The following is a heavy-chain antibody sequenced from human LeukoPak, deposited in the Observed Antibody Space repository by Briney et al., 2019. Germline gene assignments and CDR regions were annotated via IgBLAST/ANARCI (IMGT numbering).Heavy chain of an antibody. CDR3: ARHGRYCSSTSCSFDY. D-gene: IGHD2-2*01. J-gene: IGHJ4*02. Sequence: SETLSLTCTVSSASITSSPYFWGWIRQSPGKGLEWIGSISYSGTTYYNPSLKSRVTISVDTSKNQFSLKLSSVTAADTAVYYCARHGRYCSSTSCSFDYWGQGTLVTVSS. CDR2: ISYSGTT. V-gene: IGHV4-39*01. CDR1: SASITSSPYF.